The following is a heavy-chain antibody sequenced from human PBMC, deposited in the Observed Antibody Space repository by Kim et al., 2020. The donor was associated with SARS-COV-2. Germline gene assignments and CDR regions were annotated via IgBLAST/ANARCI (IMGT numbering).Heavy chain of an antibody. CDR1: GGSFSGYY. CDR2: INHSGST. CDR3: ARGICSSTSCRPPGYSSSSSFDN. D-gene: IGHD2-2*01. V-gene: IGHV4-34*01. J-gene: IGHJ4*02. Sequence: SETLSLTCAVYGGSFSGYYWSWIRQPPGKGLEWIGEINHSGSTNYNPSLKSRVTISVDTSKNQFSLKLSSVTAADTAVYYCARGICSSTSCRPPGYSSSSSFDNSGQGTLVTVSS.